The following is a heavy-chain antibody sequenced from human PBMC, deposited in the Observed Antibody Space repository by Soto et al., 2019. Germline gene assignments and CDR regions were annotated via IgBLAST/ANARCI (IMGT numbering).Heavy chain of an antibody. CDR2: ISYDGSNK. J-gene: IGHJ6*02. V-gene: IGHV3-30*18. D-gene: IGHD3-3*01. Sequence: QVQLVESGGGVVQPGRSLRLSCAASGFTFSSYGMHWVRQAPGKGLEWVAVISYDGSNKYYADSVKGRFTISRDNSKNTLYLQMNSLRAEDKAVYYCAKEVWSGPMGVWGQGTTVTVSS. CDR1: GFTFSSYG. CDR3: AKEVWSGPMGV.